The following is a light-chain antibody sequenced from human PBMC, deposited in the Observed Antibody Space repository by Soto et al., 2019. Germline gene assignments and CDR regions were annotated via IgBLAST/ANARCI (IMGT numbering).Light chain of an antibody. CDR1: QSVSTN. CDR2: GAS. CDR3: QQRSNWPPWT. Sequence: EIVMTQSPVTLSVSPGERATLSCRASQSVSTNLAWYQHKPGQAPRLLIYGASSRATGIPARFSGSGSGTELTLTISSLQSEDFAVYYCQQRSNWPPWTFGQGTKVEIK. J-gene: IGKJ1*01. V-gene: IGKV3-15*01.